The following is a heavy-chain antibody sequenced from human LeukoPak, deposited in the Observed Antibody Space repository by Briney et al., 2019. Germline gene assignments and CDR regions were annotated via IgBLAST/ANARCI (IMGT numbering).Heavy chain of an antibody. Sequence: GGSLKLSCAASGFTFIGYAWHWVRQAPGKGLEWVAVISSDGTKKYYADSVKGRFTLSRDNPKNNLYLPMNSLRPEDTAVYFCARDTVDNRSAYYYQYWGQGTMVTVSS. CDR2: ISSDGTKK. J-gene: IGHJ4*02. V-gene: IGHV3-30*04. CDR3: ARDTVDNRSAYYYQY. CDR1: GFTFIGYA. D-gene: IGHD3-22*01.